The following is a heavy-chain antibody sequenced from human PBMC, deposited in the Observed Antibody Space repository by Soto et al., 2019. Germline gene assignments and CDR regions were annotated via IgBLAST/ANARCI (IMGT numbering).Heavy chain of an antibody. Sequence: GGSLRLSCAASGFTVSSNYMSWVRQAPGKGLEWVSVIYSGGSTYYADSVKGRFTISRDNSKNTLYLQMNSLRAEDTAVYYCALYSSSWYIDYWGQGTLVTVSS. CDR1: GFTVSSNY. V-gene: IGHV3-53*01. D-gene: IGHD6-13*01. CDR3: ALYSSSWYIDY. CDR2: IYSGGST. J-gene: IGHJ4*02.